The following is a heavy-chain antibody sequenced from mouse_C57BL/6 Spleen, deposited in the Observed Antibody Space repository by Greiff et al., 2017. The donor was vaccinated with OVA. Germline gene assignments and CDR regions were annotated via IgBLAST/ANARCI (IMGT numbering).Heavy chain of an antibody. V-gene: IGHV14-3*01. CDR2: IDPANGNT. J-gene: IGHJ1*03. CDR1: GFNIKNTY. Sequence: EVMLVESVAELVRPGASVKLSCTASGFNIKNTYMHWVKQRPEQGLEWIGRIDPANGNTKYAPKFQGKATITADTSSNTAYLQLSSLTSEDTAIYYCARYDYDDWYFDVWGTGTTVTVSS. D-gene: IGHD2-4*01. CDR3: ARYDYDDWYFDV.